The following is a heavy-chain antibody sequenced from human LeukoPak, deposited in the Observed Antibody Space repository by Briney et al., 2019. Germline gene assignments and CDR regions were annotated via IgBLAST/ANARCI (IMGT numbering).Heavy chain of an antibody. CDR1: GGSISSYY. D-gene: IGHD4-17*01. CDR3: ARVHGDYQNYGVRD. CDR2: IYYSGST. J-gene: IGHJ4*02. Sequence: PSETLSLTCTVSGGSISSYYWSWIRQPPGKGLEWIGYIYYSGSTNYNPSLKSRVTISVDTSKNQFSLKLSSVTAADTAVYYCARVHGDYQNYGVRDWGQGTLVTVSS. V-gene: IGHV4-59*01.